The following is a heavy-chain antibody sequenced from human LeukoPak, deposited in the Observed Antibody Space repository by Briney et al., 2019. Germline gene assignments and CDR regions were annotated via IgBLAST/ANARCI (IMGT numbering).Heavy chain of an antibody. CDR3: ARGRDPELFDY. CDR1: GGSISSYY. CDR2: IYYSGNT. D-gene: IGHD1-7*01. Sequence: SETLSLTCTVSGGSISSYYWSWIRQPPGKGLEWIGYIYYSGNTNYNPSLKSRVTISLDTSKNQFSLKLSSVTAADTAVYYCARGRDPELFDYWGQGTLVTVSS. V-gene: IGHV4-59*01. J-gene: IGHJ4*02.